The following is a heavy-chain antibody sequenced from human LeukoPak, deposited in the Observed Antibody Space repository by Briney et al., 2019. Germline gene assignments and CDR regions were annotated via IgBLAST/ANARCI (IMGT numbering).Heavy chain of an antibody. CDR1: GFTFSSYG. CDR3: ARDRARFGLDPLTTSVDY. J-gene: IGHJ4*02. V-gene: IGHV3-33*01. CDR2: IWYDGSNK. D-gene: IGHD3/OR15-3a*01. Sequence: GGSLRLSCAASGFTFSSYGMHWVRQAPGKGLEWVAVIWYDGSNKYYADSVKGRFTISRDNSKNTLYLKMNSLRAEDTAVYYCARDRARFGLDPLTTSVDYWGQGTLVTVSS.